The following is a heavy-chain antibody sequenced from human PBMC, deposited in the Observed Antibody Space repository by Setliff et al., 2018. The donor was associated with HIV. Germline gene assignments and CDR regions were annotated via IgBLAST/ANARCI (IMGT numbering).Heavy chain of an antibody. D-gene: IGHD4-17*01. V-gene: IGHV4-59*01. Sequence: PSETLSLTCTVSGGSISNDYWGWVRQPPGKGLEWIGFVYLSGSITYNPSLKSRVTVSIDRSKNEFSLKLSSVTAADTAVYYCAREIYGGNSRPFDYWGQGTLVTVSS. CDR3: AREIYGGNSRPFDY. CDR1: GGSISNDY. CDR2: VYLSGSI. J-gene: IGHJ4*02.